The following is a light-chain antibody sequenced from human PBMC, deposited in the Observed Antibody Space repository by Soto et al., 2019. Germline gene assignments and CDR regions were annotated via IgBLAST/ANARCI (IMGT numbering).Light chain of an antibody. CDR2: EVN. CDR1: SSDVGSYNL. J-gene: IGLJ2*01. V-gene: IGLV2-23*02. Sequence: QSVLTQPASVSGSPGQSITISCTGTSSDVGSYNLVSWYQQHPGRAPKLMIYEVNKRPSGDSNRFSGSKSGNTASLTISGLQAEDEADYFCCSYAGSNTHVVFGGGTKFTVL. CDR3: CSYAGSNTHVV.